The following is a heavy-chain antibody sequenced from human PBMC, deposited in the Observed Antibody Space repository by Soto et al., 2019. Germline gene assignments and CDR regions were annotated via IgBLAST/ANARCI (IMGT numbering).Heavy chain of an antibody. CDR3: ARVPRQWLAVLIYYFDY. V-gene: IGHV4-39*01. CDR1: GGSISSSSYY. CDR2: IYYSGST. J-gene: IGHJ4*02. Sequence: QLQLQESGPGLVKPSETLSLTCNVSGGSISSSSYYWGWIRQPPGKGLEWIGSIYYSGSTYYNPSSKSRVTISVDTSKNQFSLKLSSVTAADTAVYYCARVPRQWLAVLIYYFDYWGQGTLVTVSS. D-gene: IGHD6-19*01.